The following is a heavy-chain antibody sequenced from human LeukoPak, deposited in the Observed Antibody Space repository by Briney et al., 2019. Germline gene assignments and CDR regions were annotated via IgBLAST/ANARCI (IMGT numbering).Heavy chain of an antibody. Sequence: GGSLRLSCVASGFTITSNYVSWVRQAPGKGLEWVSFFYSGGATYYADSVKGRFTISGDSLKNTLYLQMSTLRADDTAVYYCGRDGGAGSPDGRNRVFFGMDVWGQGTTVTVSS. CDR3: GRDGGAGSPDGRNRVFFGMDV. CDR1: GFTITSNY. V-gene: IGHV3-66*01. CDR2: FYSGGAT. J-gene: IGHJ6*02. D-gene: IGHD3-10*01.